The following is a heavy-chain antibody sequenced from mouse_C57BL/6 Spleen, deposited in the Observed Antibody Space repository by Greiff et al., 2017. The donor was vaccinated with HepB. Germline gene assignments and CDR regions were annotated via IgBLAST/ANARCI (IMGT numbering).Heavy chain of an antibody. CDR2: ISYDGSN. CDR1: GYSITSGYY. CDR3: AREERYYAMDY. V-gene: IGHV3-6*01. J-gene: IGHJ4*01. Sequence: ESGPGLVKPSQSLSLTCSVTGYSITSGYYWNWIRQFPGNKLEWMGYISYDGSNNYNPSLKNRISITRDTSKNQFFLKLNSVTTEDTATYDCAREERYYAMDYWGQGTSVTVSS.